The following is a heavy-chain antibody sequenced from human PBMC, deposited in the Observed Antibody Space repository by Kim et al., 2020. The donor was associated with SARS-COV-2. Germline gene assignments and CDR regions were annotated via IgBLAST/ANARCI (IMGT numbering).Heavy chain of an antibody. CDR1: GYSFTSYW. J-gene: IGHJ6*02. Sequence: GESLKISCKGSGYSFTSYWIGWVRQMPGKGLEWMGIIYPGDSDTRYSPSFQGQVTISADKSISTAYLQWSSLKASDTAMYYCARVQWLTHYYYYGMDVWGQGTTVTVSS. CDR3: ARVQWLTHYYYYGMDV. D-gene: IGHD6-19*01. V-gene: IGHV5-51*01. CDR2: IYPGDSDT.